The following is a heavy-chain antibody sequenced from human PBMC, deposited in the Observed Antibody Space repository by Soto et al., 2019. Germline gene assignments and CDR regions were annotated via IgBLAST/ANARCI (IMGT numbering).Heavy chain of an antibody. CDR3: AREYYGVLTGYYTDY. CDR1: GFPFSSYW. CDR2: ISGDGVTT. Sequence: QLVESGGDLVQRGGSLRLSCAASGFPFSSYWMHWVRHTPGKGLDWVARISGDGVTTYYADSVTGRFTVSRDNAKNTLSLQISGLRAEDTAVYYCAREYYGVLTGYYTDYWGQGTLVSVSS. V-gene: IGHV3-74*01. J-gene: IGHJ4*02. D-gene: IGHD3-9*01.